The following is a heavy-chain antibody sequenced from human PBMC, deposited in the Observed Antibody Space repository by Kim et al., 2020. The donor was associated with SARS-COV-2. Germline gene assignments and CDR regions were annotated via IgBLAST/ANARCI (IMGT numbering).Heavy chain of an antibody. D-gene: IGHD3-22*01. CDR2: IWYDGSNK. J-gene: IGHJ4*02. CDR3: AKDDLSYYDSSGYYDY. CDR1: GFTFSSYG. V-gene: IGHV3-33*06. Sequence: GGSLRLSCAASGFTFSSYGMHWVRQAPGKGLEWVAVIWYDGSNKYYADSVKGRFTISRDNSKNTLYLQMNSLRAEDTAVYYCAKDDLSYYDSSGYYDYWGQGTLVTVSS.